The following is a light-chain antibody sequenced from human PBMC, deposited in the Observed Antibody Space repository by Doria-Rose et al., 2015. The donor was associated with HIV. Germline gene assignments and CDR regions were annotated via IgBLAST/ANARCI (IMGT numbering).Light chain of an antibody. V-gene: IGKV4-1*01. J-gene: IGKJ3*01. CDR2: WAS. Sequence: TQSPESLGMPLGERATLNCKSNQSLLYTSKNYLAWYRQKPGQPPKLLIYWASTRQSGVPARFSGSGSGTDVTLTISSLEAEDVAVYDGHQYYDTPSFGPGTTVDIK. CDR3: HQYYDTPS. CDR1: QSLLYTSKNY.